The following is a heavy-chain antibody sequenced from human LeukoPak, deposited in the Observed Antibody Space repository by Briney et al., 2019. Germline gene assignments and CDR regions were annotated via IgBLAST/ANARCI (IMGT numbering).Heavy chain of an antibody. CDR1: GFTFSSYA. J-gene: IGHJ5*02. CDR2: ISGSGGST. D-gene: IGHD6-19*01. V-gene: IGHV3-23*01. Sequence: PGGSLRLSYAASGFTFSSYAMSWVRQAPGKGLEWVSAISGSGGSTYYADSVKGRFTISRDNSKNTLYLQMNSLRAEDTAVYYCAKLIQSQWLVASNWFDPWGQGTLVTVSS. CDR3: AKLIQSQWLVASNWFDP.